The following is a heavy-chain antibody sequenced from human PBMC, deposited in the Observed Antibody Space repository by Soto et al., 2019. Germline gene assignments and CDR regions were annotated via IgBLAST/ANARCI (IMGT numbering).Heavy chain of an antibody. Sequence: EVQLVESGGGLVQPGRSLRLSCAASGFTFDDYAMHWVRQAPGKGLEWVSGISWNSGSIGYADSVKGRFTISRDNAKNSLYLPMNSLRAEDTALYYCAKGAPGIAVAGSITGAFDIWGQGTMVTVSS. CDR3: AKGAPGIAVAGSITGAFDI. V-gene: IGHV3-9*01. CDR2: ISWNSGSI. D-gene: IGHD6-19*01. J-gene: IGHJ3*02. CDR1: GFTFDDYA.